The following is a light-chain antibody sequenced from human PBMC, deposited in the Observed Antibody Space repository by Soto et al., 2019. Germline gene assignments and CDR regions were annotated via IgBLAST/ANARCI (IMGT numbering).Light chain of an antibody. J-gene: IGLJ2*01. CDR3: SSYTSSSTVV. CDR2: DVT. CDR1: SSDVGSYNY. V-gene: IGLV2-11*01. Sequence: QSALTQPRSVSGSPGHSVTISCTGSSSDVGSYNYVSWYQHHPGKAPKLMIYDVTKRPSGVPDRFSGSKSGNTASLTISGLQAEDEADYYCSSYTSSSTVVFGGGTKVTVL.